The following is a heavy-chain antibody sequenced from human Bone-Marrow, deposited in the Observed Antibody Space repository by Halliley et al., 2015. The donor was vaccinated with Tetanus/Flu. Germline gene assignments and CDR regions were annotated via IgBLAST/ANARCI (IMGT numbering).Heavy chain of an antibody. J-gene: IGHJ4*02. CDR3: VKGGGYDFWTGYPSLFDY. CDR2: ITGTGSGT. Sequence: ITGTGSGTHYADSVKGQFTIFRDNSKSTLYLQMNSLRIEDTAVYFCVKGGGYDFWTGYPSLFDYWGQGTLVTVSS. V-gene: IGHV3-23*01. D-gene: IGHD3-3*01.